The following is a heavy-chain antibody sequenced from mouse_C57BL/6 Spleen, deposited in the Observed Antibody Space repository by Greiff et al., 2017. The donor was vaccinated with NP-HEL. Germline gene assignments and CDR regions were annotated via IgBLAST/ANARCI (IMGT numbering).Heavy chain of an antibody. Sequence: VQLKESGEGLVKPGGSLKLSCAASGFTFSSYAMSWVRQTPEKRLEWVAYISSGGDYIYYADTVKGRFTISRDNARNTLYLQMSSLKSEDTAMYYCTRDPLIYDGHEGAYWGQRTLVTVSA. CDR2: ISSGGDYI. D-gene: IGHD2-3*01. J-gene: IGHJ3*01. CDR3: TRDPLIYDGHEGAY. CDR1: GFTFSSYA. V-gene: IGHV5-9-1*02.